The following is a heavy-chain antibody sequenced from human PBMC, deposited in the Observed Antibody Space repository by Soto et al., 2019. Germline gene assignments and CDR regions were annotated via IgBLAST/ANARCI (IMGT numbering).Heavy chain of an antibody. Sequence: PSETLSLTCAVSGGSISGSNWWSWVRQSPGKGLEWIGEIYHSGTTYYNPSLKSRVTISVDKSRNQISLKLSSVTAADTAVYYWARDPPGYCSSTSCQGLDYWGQGTLVTVSS. CDR1: GGSISGSNW. CDR3: ARDPPGYCSSTSCQGLDY. D-gene: IGHD2-2*01. J-gene: IGHJ4*02. CDR2: IYHSGTT. V-gene: IGHV4-4*02.